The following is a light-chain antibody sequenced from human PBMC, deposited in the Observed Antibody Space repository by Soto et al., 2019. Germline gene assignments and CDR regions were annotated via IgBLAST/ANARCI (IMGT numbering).Light chain of an antibody. CDR3: QQYGSSPGT. V-gene: IGKV3-20*01. J-gene: IGKJ1*01. CDR2: GAS. CDR1: QSVSSSY. Sequence: EIAMTQSPGTLSLSPEERATLSCRASQSVSSSYLAWYQQKPGQAPRLLIYGASSRATGIPDRFSGSGSGTDFTLTISRLEPEDFAVYYCQQYGSSPGTFGQGTKVEIK.